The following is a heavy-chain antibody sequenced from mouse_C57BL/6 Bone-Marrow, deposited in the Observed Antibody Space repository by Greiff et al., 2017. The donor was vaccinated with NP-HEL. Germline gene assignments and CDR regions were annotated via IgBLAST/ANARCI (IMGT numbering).Heavy chain of an antibody. CDR2: IRSGGSST. J-gene: IGHJ2*01. Sequence: EVKLMESGGDLVKPGGSLKLSCAASGFTFSSYGMSWVRQTPDKRLEWVATIRSGGSSTYYPARVTGRFTISRDNAKNTLYLHMSSRKSEDKAMYYCARQRNYDYGGQGTTLTVSS. D-gene: IGHD2-1*01. V-gene: IGHV5-6*01. CDR1: GFTFSSYG. CDR3: ARQRNYDY.